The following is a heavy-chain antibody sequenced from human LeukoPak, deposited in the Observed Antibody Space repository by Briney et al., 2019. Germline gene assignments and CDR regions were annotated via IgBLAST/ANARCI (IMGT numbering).Heavy chain of an antibody. V-gene: IGHV3-48*01. D-gene: IGHD4-17*01. J-gene: IGHJ4*02. Sequence: GGSLRLSCAASGFTFSSYSMTWVRQAPGKGLEWVSYITFTSSTIHYADSVKGRFTISRDNAKSSLYLQMNSLRADDTAVYYCARDRLHYGESEKTLDYWGQGTLVTVSS. CDR1: GFTFSSYS. CDR2: ITFTSSTI. CDR3: ARDRLHYGESEKTLDY.